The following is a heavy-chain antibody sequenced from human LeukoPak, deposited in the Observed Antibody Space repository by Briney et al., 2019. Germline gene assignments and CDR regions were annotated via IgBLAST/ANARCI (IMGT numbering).Heavy chain of an antibody. D-gene: IGHD2-21*02. J-gene: IGHJ4*02. CDR2: IYYSGST. CDR3: ARCQVTAIRLFDY. V-gene: IGHV4-31*03. Sequence: SETLSLTCTVSGGSISSGGYYWSWIRQHPGKGLEWIGYIYYSGSTYYNPSLKSRVTISVDTSKNQFSLKLSSVTAADTAVYYCARCQVTAIRLFDYWGQGTLVTVSS. CDR1: GGSISSGGYY.